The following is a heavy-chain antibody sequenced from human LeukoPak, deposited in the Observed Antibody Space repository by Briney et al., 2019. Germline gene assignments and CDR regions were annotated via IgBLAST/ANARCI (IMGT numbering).Heavy chain of an antibody. CDR3: TTDPLGYCSSTSCYLVSHGVDSPTDRMDV. J-gene: IGHJ6*02. CDR1: GFTFSDAW. D-gene: IGHD2-2*01. CDR2: IKSKTDGGTT. V-gene: IGHV3-15*01. Sequence: MSGGSLRLSCAASGFTFSDAWMSWVRQAPGKGLEWVGRIKSKTDGGTTDYAAPVKGRFTISRDDSKNTLYLQMNSLKTEDTAVYYCTTDPLGYCSSTSCYLVSHGVDSPTDRMDVWGQGTTVTVSS.